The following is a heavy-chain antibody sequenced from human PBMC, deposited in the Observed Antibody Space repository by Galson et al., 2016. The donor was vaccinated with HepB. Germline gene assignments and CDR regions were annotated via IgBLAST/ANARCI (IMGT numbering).Heavy chain of an antibody. CDR3: ARASIIPGARRIFDP. J-gene: IGHJ5*02. D-gene: IGHD2-2*01. CDR2: IYHTGTS. CDR1: GASISDSNW. V-gene: IGHV4-4*02. Sequence: SETLSLTCAVSGASISDSNWWTWVRQVPGKGLEWIGEIYHTGTSNNKPFLAGRFTLSVDKSRNQFSLNLTSVTAADTAVYYCARASIIPGARRIFDPWGQGTLVTVSS.